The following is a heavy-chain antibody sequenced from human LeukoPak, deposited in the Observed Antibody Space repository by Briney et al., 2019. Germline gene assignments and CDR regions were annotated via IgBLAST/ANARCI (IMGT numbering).Heavy chain of an antibody. Sequence: SVKVSCKASGGTFSSYAISWVRQAPGQGLEWMGGIIPIFGTANYAQKFQGRVTITADESTSTAYMELSSLRSEDTAVYYCARDEAYGFGHFDYWGQGTLVTVSA. J-gene: IGHJ4*02. CDR2: IIPIFGTA. CDR1: GGTFSSYA. D-gene: IGHD3-16*01. CDR3: ARDEAYGFGHFDY. V-gene: IGHV1-69*13.